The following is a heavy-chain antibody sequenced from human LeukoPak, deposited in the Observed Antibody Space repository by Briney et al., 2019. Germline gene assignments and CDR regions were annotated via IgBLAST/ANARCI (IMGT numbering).Heavy chain of an antibody. D-gene: IGHD2-21*02. CDR3: ARDKRGAYCGGDCYPNIDY. CDR1: GYTFTSYG. V-gene: IGHV1-18*01. Sequence: ASVKVSCKASGYTFTSYGINWVRQAPGQGLEWMGWISAYNGNTNYAQKLQGRVTMTTDTSTSTAYMELRSLRSDDTAVYYCARDKRGAYCGGDCYPNIDYRGQGTLVTVSS. CDR2: ISAYNGNT. J-gene: IGHJ4*02.